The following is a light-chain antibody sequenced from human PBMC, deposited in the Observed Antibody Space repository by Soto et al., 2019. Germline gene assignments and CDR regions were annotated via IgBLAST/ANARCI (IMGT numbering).Light chain of an antibody. CDR3: QQRSNWAPT. Sequence: EIVLTQSPVTLSLSPGEKATLSCRASQSVDAYLAWYQQRPGQAPRLLIFDASNRATGIPTRFSGSVSGTDSALTLSSLEPEDFAVYYCQQRSNWAPTFGQGTKVEIK. V-gene: IGKV3-11*01. J-gene: IGKJ1*01. CDR2: DAS. CDR1: QSVDAY.